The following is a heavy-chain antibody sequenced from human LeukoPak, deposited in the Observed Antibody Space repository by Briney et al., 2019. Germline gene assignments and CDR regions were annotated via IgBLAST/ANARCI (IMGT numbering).Heavy chain of an antibody. CDR2: IYYSGST. CDR1: GGSISTYY. Sequence: SETLSLTCTVSGGSISTYYWSWIRQPPGKGLEWIGYIYYSGSTNYNPSLKSRLTISVDTSKNQFSLKLSSVTAADTAVYCCARLLRVTSAGPDLYYFDYWGQGTLVTVSS. V-gene: IGHV4-59*08. J-gene: IGHJ4*02. CDR3: ARLLRVTSAGPDLYYFDY. D-gene: IGHD2-21*02.